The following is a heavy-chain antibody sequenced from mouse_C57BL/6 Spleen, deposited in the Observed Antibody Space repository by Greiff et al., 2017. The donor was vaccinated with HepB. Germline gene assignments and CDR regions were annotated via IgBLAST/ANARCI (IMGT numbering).Heavy chain of an antibody. D-gene: IGHD1-1*01. J-gene: IGHJ2*01. CDR1: GYTFTSYW. CDR3: ARDGSSVYFDY. CDR2: IHPNSGST. V-gene: IGHV1-64*01. Sequence: VQLQQPGAELVKPGASVKLSCKASGYTFTSYWMHWVKQRPGQGLEWIGMIHPNSGSTNYNEKFKSKATLTVDKSSSTAYMQLSSLTSEDSAVYYCARDGSSVYFDYWGQGTTLTVSS.